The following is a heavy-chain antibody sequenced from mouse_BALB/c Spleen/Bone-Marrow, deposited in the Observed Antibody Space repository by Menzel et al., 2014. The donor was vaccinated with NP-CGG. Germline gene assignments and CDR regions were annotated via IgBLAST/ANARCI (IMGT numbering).Heavy chain of an antibody. J-gene: IGHJ4*01. CDR3: ARWEYYAMDY. CDR2: IDPANGNT. Sequence: EVMLVESGAELVKPGASVKLSCTASGFHIKDTYMHWVKQRPEQGLEWIGRIDPANGNTKYDPKFQGKATITADTSSNTAYLQLSSLTSEDTAVYYCARWEYYAMDYWGQGTSVTGSS. D-gene: IGHD4-1*01. CDR1: GFHIKDTY. V-gene: IGHV14-3*02.